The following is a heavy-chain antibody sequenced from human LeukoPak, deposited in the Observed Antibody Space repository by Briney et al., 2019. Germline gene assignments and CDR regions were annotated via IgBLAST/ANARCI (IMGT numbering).Heavy chain of an antibody. CDR2: ISSSGGNT. Sequence: PGGSLRLSCAASGFIFSSYAMSCVRQAPGKGLEWVSGISSSGGNTYYADSVKGRFTISRDNSKNTLYLQMNSLRAEDTAVYYCAKDLIVGATPYWGQGTLVTVSP. J-gene: IGHJ4*02. V-gene: IGHV3-23*01. CDR1: GFIFSSYA. CDR3: AKDLIVGATPY. D-gene: IGHD1-26*01.